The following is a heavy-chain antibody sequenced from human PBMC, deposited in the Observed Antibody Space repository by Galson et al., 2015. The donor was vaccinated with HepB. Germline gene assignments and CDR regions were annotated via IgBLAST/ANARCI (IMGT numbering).Heavy chain of an antibody. CDR3: ARGMIAVAGTQNFDY. Sequence: SGGEVKKLGESLRISCMGSGYSFTSYWISWVRQMPGKGLEWMGRIDTSDSYTNYSPSFQGHVTISADKSIRTAYLKWSSMKASDTAMYYCARGMIAVAGTQNFDYWGQGTLVTVSS. V-gene: IGHV5-10-1*01. J-gene: IGHJ4*02. CDR2: IDTSDSYT. D-gene: IGHD6-19*01. CDR1: GYSFTSYW.